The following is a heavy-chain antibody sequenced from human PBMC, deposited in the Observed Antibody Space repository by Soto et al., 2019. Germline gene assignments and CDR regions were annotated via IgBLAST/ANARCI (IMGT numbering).Heavy chain of an antibody. CDR2: ISYDGGNK. J-gene: IGHJ4*02. CDR1: GFTFSDYA. D-gene: IGHD6-13*01. V-gene: IGHV3-30-3*01. CDR3: ARGSSWFSVDY. Sequence: GGSLRLSCAASGFTFSDYAMHWVRQAPGKGLEWVAVISYDGGNKYSADSVKGRFTISRDNSKSTLFLQMNNLRAEDTAVFYCARGSSWFSVDYWGQGTLVTVSS.